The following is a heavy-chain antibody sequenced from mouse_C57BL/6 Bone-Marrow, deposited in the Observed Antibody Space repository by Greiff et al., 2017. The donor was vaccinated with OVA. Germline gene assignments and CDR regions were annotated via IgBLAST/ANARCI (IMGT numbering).Heavy chain of an antibody. CDR3: TKTGTNVY. V-gene: IGHV1-5*01. CDR2: IYPGNSDT. D-gene: IGHD4-1*01. Sequence: EVQLQQSGTVLARPGASVKMSCKPSGYTFTSYWMHWVKQRPGQGLEWIGAIYPGNSDTSYNQKFKGKAKLIAVTSASTAYMELSSLTNEDSAVYYCTKTGTNVYWGQGTTLTVSS. CDR1: GYTFTSYW. J-gene: IGHJ2*01.